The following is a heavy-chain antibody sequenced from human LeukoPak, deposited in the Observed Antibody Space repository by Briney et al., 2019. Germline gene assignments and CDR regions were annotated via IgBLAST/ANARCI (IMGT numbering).Heavy chain of an antibody. J-gene: IGHJ6*03. CDR3: ARGAWEDDYGDYGYYYYMDV. CDR1: GGSISSSSYY. V-gene: IGHV4-39*07. CDR2: IYYSGST. Sequence: SETLSLTCTVSGGSISSSSYYWGWIRQPPGKGLEWIGSIYYSGSTYYNPSLKSRVTISVDTSKNQFSLKLSSVTAADTAVYYCARGAWEDDYGDYGYYYYMDVWGKGTTVTISS. D-gene: IGHD4-17*01.